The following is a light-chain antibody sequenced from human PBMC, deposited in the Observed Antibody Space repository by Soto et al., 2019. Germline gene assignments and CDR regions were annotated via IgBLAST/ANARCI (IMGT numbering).Light chain of an antibody. V-gene: IGLV1-47*01. CDR3: AAWDASLRGMV. CDR2: RSS. CDR1: SSNIGGND. Sequence: QSVLTQPPSASGTPGQRVTISCSGSSSNIGGNDVQWYQHLPGTAPKLLMYRSSQRPSGVPDRFSGSKSGASASLAISGLRSEDEADYYCAAWDASLRGMVFGGGTKLTVL. J-gene: IGLJ2*01.